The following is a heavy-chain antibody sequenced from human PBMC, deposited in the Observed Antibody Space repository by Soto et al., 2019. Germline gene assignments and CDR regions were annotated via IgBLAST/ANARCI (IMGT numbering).Heavy chain of an antibody. V-gene: IGHV3-30*18. CDR1: GFTFSSYG. D-gene: IGHD6-19*01. J-gene: IGHJ4*02. Sequence: QVQLVESGGGVVQPGRSLRLSCAASGFTFSSYGMHWVRQAPGKGLEWVAVISYDGSNKYYADSVKGRFTISRDNSKNTLYLQINSLRAEDTAVYYCAEGGVGSGWYFDYWGQGTLVTVSS. CDR2: ISYDGSNK. CDR3: AEGGVGSGWYFDY.